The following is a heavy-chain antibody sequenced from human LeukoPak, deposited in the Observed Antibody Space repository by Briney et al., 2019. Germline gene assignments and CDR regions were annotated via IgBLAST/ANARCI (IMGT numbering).Heavy chain of an antibody. J-gene: IGHJ4*02. CDR2: IYYSGST. CDR3: AREGSGSNGYYSFDY. Sequence: SETLSLTCTVSGGSISSYYWSWIRQPPGKGLEWIGYIYYSGSTNYNPSLKSRVTISVDTSKNQFSLKLSSVTAADTAVYYCAREGSGSNGYYSFDYWGQGTLVTVSS. V-gene: IGHV4-59*01. CDR1: GGSISSYY. D-gene: IGHD3-22*01.